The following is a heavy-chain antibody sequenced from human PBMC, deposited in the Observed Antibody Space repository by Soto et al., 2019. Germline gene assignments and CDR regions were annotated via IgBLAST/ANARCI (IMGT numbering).Heavy chain of an antibody. CDR3: ARVLPSTGQLDY. CDR2: ISSSSSYI. V-gene: IGHV3-21*01. J-gene: IGHJ4*02. Sequence: VGSLRLSCAASGFTFSSYSMNWVRQAPGKGLEWVSPISSSSSYIYYADSMKGRFTISRDNAKNSLFLQMNSLRAEDTAVYYCARVLPSTGQLDYWGQGTLVTVSS. CDR1: GFTFSSYS. D-gene: IGHD3-10*01.